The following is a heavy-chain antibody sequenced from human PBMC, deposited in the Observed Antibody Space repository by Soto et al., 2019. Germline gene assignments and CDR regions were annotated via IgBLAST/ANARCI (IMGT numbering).Heavy chain of an antibody. CDR1: GGSISSSNYY. Sequence: SETLSLTCTVSGGSISSSNYYWGWIRQPPGKGLEWIGSIYYSGSTYYNPSLKSRVTISVDTSKNQFSLKLNSVTAADTAVYYCARTYDDSGPNSGGYGFDIWGQGTMVTVSS. D-gene: IGHD3-22*01. CDR2: IYYSGST. J-gene: IGHJ3*02. CDR3: ARTYDDSGPNSGGYGFDI. V-gene: IGHV4-39*07.